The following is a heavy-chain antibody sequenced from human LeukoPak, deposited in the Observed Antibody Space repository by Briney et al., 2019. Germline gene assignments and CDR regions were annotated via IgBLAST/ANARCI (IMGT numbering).Heavy chain of an antibody. CDR2: IYSGGST. Sequence: PGGSLRLSCVASGFTVSSKYMSWVRQAPGKGLEWVSVIYSGGSTYYADSVKGRFTISRDNSKNTLYLQMNSLRAEDTAVYYCASGSGSYRTPYYYMDVWGTGTTVTVSS. J-gene: IGHJ6*03. CDR1: GFTVSSKY. V-gene: IGHV3-53*01. D-gene: IGHD3-10*01. CDR3: ASGSGSYRTPYYYMDV.